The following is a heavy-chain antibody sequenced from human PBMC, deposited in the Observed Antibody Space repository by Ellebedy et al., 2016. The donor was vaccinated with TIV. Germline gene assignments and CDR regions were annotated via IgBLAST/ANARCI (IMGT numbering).Heavy chain of an antibody. J-gene: IGHJ4*02. CDR1: GYTFRNHY. Sequence: AASVKVSCKASGYTFRNHYLHWVRQAPGQGLEWMGVINPSGGPPRYAQKFQGRVTLTNDTSTSAVYMELSTLNSEDTAVYYCGRATPRYFDVVTGYGLVDFWGLGTLVAVSS. D-gene: IGHD3-9*01. CDR2: INPSGGPP. V-gene: IGHV1-46*01. CDR3: GRATPRYFDVVTGYGLVDF.